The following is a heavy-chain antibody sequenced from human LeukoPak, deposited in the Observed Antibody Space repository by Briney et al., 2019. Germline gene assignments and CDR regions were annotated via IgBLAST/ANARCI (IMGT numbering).Heavy chain of an antibody. Sequence: SETLSLTCTVSGGSISSHYWSWIRQPPGKGLEWIGYIFHSGTTNYNPSLKSRVTISLDTSKNQFSLKVISVTAADTAVYYCARVGGEVNTLYYFNYYMDVWAKGTTVTVSS. CDR1: GGSISSHY. CDR2: IFHSGTT. J-gene: IGHJ6*03. CDR3: ARVGGEVNTLYYFNYYMDV. V-gene: IGHV4-59*11.